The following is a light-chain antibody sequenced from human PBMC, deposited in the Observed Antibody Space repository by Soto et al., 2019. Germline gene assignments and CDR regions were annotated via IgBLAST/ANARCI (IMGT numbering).Light chain of an antibody. V-gene: IGLV1-44*01. J-gene: IGLJ2*01. CDR2: SDN. Sequence: QSALTQPPSASGTPGQKVTISCSGSSSNIGRNAVNWYQQVPGTAPKLLIYSDNQRPSGVPDRVSGSRSGTSVSLAISGLQSEDEADYYCGAWDDSLNGVLFGGGTKLTVL. CDR1: SSNIGRNA. CDR3: GAWDDSLNGVL.